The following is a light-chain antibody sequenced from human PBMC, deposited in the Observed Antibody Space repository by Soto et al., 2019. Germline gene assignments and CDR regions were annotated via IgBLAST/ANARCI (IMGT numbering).Light chain of an antibody. CDR2: DAS. CDR3: QQYNIWGS. Sequence: EIVMTQSPATLSVSPGERATLSCRASQSVSNNVAWYQQKHGQPPRLLVYDASTRATGVPARFSGSGSGTDFTLTISSLQAEYVAVYYCQQYNIWGSFGGGAKVELK. CDR1: QSVSNN. V-gene: IGKV3-15*01. J-gene: IGKJ4*01.